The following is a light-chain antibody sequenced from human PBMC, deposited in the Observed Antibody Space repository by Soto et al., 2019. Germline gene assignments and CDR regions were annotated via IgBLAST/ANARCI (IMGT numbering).Light chain of an antibody. J-gene: IGKJ5*01. CDR2: GAS. CDR3: QQYNNWPLT. CDR1: QSVSSN. V-gene: IGKV3-15*01. Sequence: EIVLTQSPGTLSLSPGDSATLSCRASQSVSSNLAWYQQKPGQAPRLLIYGASTRATGIPARFSGSGSGTEFTLTISSLQSEDFAVYYCQQYNNWPLTVGKGTRREIK.